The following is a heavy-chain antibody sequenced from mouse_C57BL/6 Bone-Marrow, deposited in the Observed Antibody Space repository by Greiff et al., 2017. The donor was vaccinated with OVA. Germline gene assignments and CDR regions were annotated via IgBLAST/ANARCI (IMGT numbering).Heavy chain of an antibody. V-gene: IGHV14-4*01. CDR3: TTHYGYFYDAMDY. D-gene: IGHD2-2*01. Sequence: VQLQQSGAELVRPGASVKLSCTASGFNIKDDYMHWVKQRPEQGLEWIGWIDPENGDTEYASKFQGKATITADTSSNTAYLQLSSLTSEDTAVYYCTTHYGYFYDAMDYWGQGTSVTVSS. CDR2: IDPENGDT. J-gene: IGHJ4*01. CDR1: GFNIKDDY.